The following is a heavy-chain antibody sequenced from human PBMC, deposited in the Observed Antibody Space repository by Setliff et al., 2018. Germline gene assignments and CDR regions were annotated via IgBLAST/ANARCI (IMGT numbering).Heavy chain of an antibody. V-gene: IGHV4-39*01. D-gene: IGHD6-13*01. CDR1: GGSISSSSYY. CDR3: ARQPYSTTYYYYYYYMDV. Sequence: SETLSLTCTVSGGSISSSSYYWGWIRQPPGKGLEWIGSMYYSGSTYQNPSLKSRVTMSVDTSKNQFSLNLNSVTAADTAVYYCARQPYSTTYYYYYYYMDVWGKGTTVTVSS. J-gene: IGHJ6*03. CDR2: MYYSGST.